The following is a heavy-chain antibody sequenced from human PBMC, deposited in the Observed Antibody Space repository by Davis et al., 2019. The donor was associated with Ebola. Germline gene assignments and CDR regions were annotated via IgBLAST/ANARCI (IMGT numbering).Heavy chain of an antibody. D-gene: IGHD3-10*01. V-gene: IGHV4-34*01. CDR3: AREGARWFRELTRRNSGRFDP. CDR1: GGSFSGYY. CDR2: INHSGST. J-gene: IGHJ5*02. Sequence: GSLRLSCAVYGGSFSGYYWSWIRQPPGKGLEWIGEINHSGSTNYNPSLKSRVTISVDTSKNQFSLKLSSVTAADTAVYYCAREGARWFRELTRRNSGRFDPWGQGTLVTVSS.